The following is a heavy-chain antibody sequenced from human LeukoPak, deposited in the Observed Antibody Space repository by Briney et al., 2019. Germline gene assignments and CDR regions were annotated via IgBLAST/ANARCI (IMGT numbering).Heavy chain of an antibody. Sequence: ASVKVSCKASGYTFTNFGISWVRQDPGQGLEWMGWISTYNGNTNYAQKLQGRITMTTDTSTNTAYMELRSLRSDDTAVYYCSRSGPGSCSGGSCYSNYWGQGTLVTVSS. CDR3: SRSGPGSCSGGSCYSNY. D-gene: IGHD2-15*01. J-gene: IGHJ4*02. V-gene: IGHV1-18*01. CDR2: ISTYNGNT. CDR1: GYTFTNFG.